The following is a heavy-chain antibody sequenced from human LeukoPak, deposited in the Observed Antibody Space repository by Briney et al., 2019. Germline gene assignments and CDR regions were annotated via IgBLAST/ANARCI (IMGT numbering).Heavy chain of an antibody. CDR1: GESFRAYS. D-gene: IGHD2-2*01. CDR2: INHSGST. J-gene: IGHJ5*02. V-gene: IGHV4-34*01. CDR3: TRERSTPGINWFDP. Sequence: PSETLSLTCAVYGESFRAYSWNWIRQSPGKGLEWIGEINHSGSTNYNPSLKSRVTISVDTSKNQTSKRQFSLKLNSVTAADTAVYYCTRERSTPGINWFDPWGQGTLVTVSS.